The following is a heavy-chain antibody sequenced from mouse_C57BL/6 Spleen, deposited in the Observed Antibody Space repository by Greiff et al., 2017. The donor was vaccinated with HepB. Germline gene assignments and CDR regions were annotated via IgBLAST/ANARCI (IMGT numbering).Heavy chain of an antibody. J-gene: IGHJ2*01. D-gene: IGHD1-1*01. Sequence: QVQLQQSGAELASPGASVTLSCKASGYTFTDHIMSWVKKRPGQGLEWIGRIYPESGETNYNQKFMGKATFSVDRSSSTVYMVLNSLTSEDSAVYYCGRDGSSYPFDYWGQGTTLTVSS. V-gene: IGHV1-11*01. CDR2: IYPESGET. CDR3: GRDGSSYPFDY. CDR1: GYTFTDHI.